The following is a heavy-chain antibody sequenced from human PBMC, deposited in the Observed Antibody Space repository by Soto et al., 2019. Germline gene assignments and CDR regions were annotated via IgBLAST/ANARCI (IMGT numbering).Heavy chain of an antibody. J-gene: IGHJ5*02. Sequence: GGSLRLSCAASAISFNTYGVTWVRQAPGKGLEWVSTVTVTGSSTYYADSVKGRFTISRDRSNYTVSLLLNSLRVEDTAIYYCAGHRSPEGWFDPWGQGTLVTVSS. D-gene: IGHD3-10*01. CDR1: AISFNTYG. CDR3: AGHRSPEGWFDP. CDR2: VTVTGSST. V-gene: IGHV3-23*01.